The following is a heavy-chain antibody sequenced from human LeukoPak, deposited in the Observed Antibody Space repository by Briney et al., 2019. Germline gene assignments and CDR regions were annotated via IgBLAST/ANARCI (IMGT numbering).Heavy chain of an antibody. CDR3: ARELDPHYFDY. CDR2: INPNSGGT. Sequence: RWASVKVSCKASRYTFTGYYMHWVRQAPGQGLEWMGRINPNSGGTNYAQKFQGRVTMTRDTSISTAYMELSRLRSDVTDGYYCARELDPHYFDYWGQGTLVTVSS. J-gene: IGHJ4*02. CDR1: RYTFTGYY. D-gene: IGHD6-6*01. V-gene: IGHV1-2*05.